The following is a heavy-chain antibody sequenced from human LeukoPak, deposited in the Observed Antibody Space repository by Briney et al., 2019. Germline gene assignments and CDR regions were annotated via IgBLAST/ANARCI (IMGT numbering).Heavy chain of an antibody. CDR3: ARCPISYDRNYYYMDV. Sequence: PSETLSLTCTVPGGSMNRYYWSWMRPPARKGREWVVRIYTTGSTNYNHSLKSRVTMSVDTSKNQFSLKLSSVTAADTAVYFCARCPISYDRNYYYMDVWGKGTTVTVSS. CDR2: IYTTGST. V-gene: IGHV4-4*07. D-gene: IGHD3-22*01. J-gene: IGHJ6*03. CDR1: GGSMNRYY.